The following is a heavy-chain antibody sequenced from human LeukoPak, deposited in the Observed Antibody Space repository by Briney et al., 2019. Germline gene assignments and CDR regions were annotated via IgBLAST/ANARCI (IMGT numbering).Heavy chain of an antibody. D-gene: IGHD3-10*01. CDR2: ISGGAT. CDR3: AKSVYHSGNY. Sequence: GGSLRLSCAASGFTISTYGMSWVRQAPGKGLEWVSSISGGATYYADSVKGRFTISRDNSKNTVSLQMNSLRAEDTAVYYCAKSVYHSGNYWGQGTLVSVSS. J-gene: IGHJ4*02. V-gene: IGHV3-23*01. CDR1: GFTISTYG.